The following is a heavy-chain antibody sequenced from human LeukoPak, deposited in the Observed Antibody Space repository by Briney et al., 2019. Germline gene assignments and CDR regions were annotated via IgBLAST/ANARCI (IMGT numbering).Heavy chain of an antibody. CDR2: ISDDGSNK. Sequence: GGSLRLSCAASGFTFSSYAMHWVRQAPGKGLEWVAVISDDGSNKYYADSVKGRFTISRDNSKNTLYQQMNSLRAEDTAVYYCARVRGRADYDAFDIWGQGTMVTVSP. V-gene: IGHV3-30-3*01. CDR1: GFTFSSYA. D-gene: IGHD4-11*01. J-gene: IGHJ3*02. CDR3: ARVRGRADYDAFDI.